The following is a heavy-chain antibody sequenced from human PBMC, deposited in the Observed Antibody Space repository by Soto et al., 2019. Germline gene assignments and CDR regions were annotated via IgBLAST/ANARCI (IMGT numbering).Heavy chain of an antibody. J-gene: IGHJ4*02. CDR1: GYSFTSYG. V-gene: IGHV1-18*01. Sequence: XSVKVSCKASGYSFTSYGIIWVRQAPGQGLEWMGWISAYNGNTNYAQKLQGRVTMTTDTSTSTAYMELRSLRSDDTAVYYCARDPGNIVVVTAPPFDYWGQGTLVTVSS. CDR2: ISAYNGNT. CDR3: ARDPGNIVVVTAPPFDY. D-gene: IGHD2-21*02.